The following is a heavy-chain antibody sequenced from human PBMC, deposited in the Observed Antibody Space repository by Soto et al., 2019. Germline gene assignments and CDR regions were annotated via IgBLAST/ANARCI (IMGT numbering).Heavy chain of an antibody. CDR2: IIPIFGTA. CDR1: GGTFSSYA. CDR3: ARPLRFLEWSTYGMDV. V-gene: IGHV1-69*06. D-gene: IGHD3-3*01. Sequence: QVQLAQSGAEVKKPGSSVKVSCKASGGTFSSYAISWVRQAPGQGLEWMGGIIPIFGTANYAQKFQGRVTITADKSTSTAYMELSSLRSEDTAVYYCARPLRFLEWSTYGMDVWGQGTTVTVSS. J-gene: IGHJ6*02.